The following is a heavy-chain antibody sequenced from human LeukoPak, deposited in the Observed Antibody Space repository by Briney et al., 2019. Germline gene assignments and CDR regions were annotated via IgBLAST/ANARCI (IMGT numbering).Heavy chain of an antibody. CDR1: GGSISSYY. J-gene: IGHJ3*02. V-gene: IGHV4-59*08. CDR2: IYYTGST. D-gene: IGHD3-9*01. Sequence: PSETLSLTCSVSGGSISSYYWSWIRQPPGRGLEWIGYIYYTGSTKYNPSLKSRVTISVDTSKNQFSLKLSSATAADTAVYYCARHAGSYYDILTALWSPVTFDNWGQGTMVTVSS. CDR3: ARHAGSYYDILTALWSPVTFDN.